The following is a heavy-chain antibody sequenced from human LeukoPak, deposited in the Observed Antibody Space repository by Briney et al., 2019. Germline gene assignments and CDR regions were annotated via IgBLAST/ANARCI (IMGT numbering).Heavy chain of an antibody. Sequence: GGSLRLSCAASGFTFSSYGMHWVRQAPGKGLEWVAIIPYDGSDTYYTDSVKGRFTISRDNSKNTLYLQMNSLRAEDTAVYYCASARVVEVLATPTALDYWGQGTLVSVSS. V-gene: IGHV3-30-3*01. CDR2: IPYDGSDT. CDR1: GFTFSSYG. J-gene: IGHJ4*02. CDR3: ASARVVEVLATPTALDY. D-gene: IGHD2-2*01.